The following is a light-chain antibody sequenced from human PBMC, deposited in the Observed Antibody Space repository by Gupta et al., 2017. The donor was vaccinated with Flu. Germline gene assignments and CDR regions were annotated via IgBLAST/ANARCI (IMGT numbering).Light chain of an antibody. CDR1: NSTIGAGYD. V-gene: IGLV1-40*01. CDR3: QSYDSSLSAWV. J-gene: IGLJ3*02. Sequence: SVLPQPPSVSGAPGPRVTISSTGSNSTIGAGYDANWYLQLPGTAPKLLMYSNDNRPSGVPDRFSGSKSGTSASLAITGLQAEEEADYYCQSYDSSLSAWVFGGGSKLTVL. CDR2: SND.